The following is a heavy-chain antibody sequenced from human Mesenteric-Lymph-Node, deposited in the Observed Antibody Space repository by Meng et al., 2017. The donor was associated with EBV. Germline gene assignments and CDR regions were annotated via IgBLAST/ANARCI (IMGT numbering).Heavy chain of an antibody. V-gene: IGHV4-34*01. J-gene: IGHJ4*02. CDR2: INHSGST. CDR3: ARPWLGRFDY. Sequence: QVQLQPWGGGLLKPSETLSLTCAVYGGSFSGYYWSWIRQPPGKGLEWIGEINHSGSTNYNPSLKSRVTISVDTSKNQFSLKLSSVTAADTAVYYCARPWLGRFDYWGQGTLVTVSS. D-gene: IGHD6-19*01. CDR1: GGSFSGYY.